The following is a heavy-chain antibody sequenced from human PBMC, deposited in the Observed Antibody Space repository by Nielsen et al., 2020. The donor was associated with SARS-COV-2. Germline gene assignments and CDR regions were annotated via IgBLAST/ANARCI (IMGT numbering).Heavy chain of an antibody. V-gene: IGHV4-59*12. Sequence: GSLRLSCTASGFIFSSYAMSWVRQYPGKGLEWIGYIYYRGGTHNNPSLKSRVTISVDRSKNQFSLKLSSVTAADTAVYYCARAGEHYYGSGSYSSYYYGMDVWGQGTMVTVSS. J-gene: IGHJ6*02. CDR2: IYYRGGT. CDR1: GFIFSSYA. CDR3: ARAGEHYYGSGSYSSYYYGMDV. D-gene: IGHD3-10*01.